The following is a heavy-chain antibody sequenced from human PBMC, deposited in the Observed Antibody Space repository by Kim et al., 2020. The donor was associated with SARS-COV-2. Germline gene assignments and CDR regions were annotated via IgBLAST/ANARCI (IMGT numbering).Heavy chain of an antibody. D-gene: IGHD2-21*01. CDR1: GYTFTSYY. CDR3: ARRGHIRGPLVGAFDI. CDR2: INPSGGST. Sequence: ASVKVSCKASGYTFTSYYMHWVRQAPGQGLEWMGIINPSGGSTSYAQKFQGRVTMTRDTSTSTVYMELSSLRSEDTAVYYCARRGHIRGPLVGAFDIWGQGTMVTVSS. J-gene: IGHJ3*02. V-gene: IGHV1-46*01.